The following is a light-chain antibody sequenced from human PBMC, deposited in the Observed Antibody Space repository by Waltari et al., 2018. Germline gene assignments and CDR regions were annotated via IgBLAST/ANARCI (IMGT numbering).Light chain of an antibody. J-gene: IGLJ3*02. Sequence: QSALTQPRSVSGSPGQSVTISCTGTSSDVGGYNYVSCYQQYPGKAPKLMIYDINTRPSGVPDRFSGSKSGNTASLTISGVQAEDEADYYCCSYVGPNTFWVFGGGTKLTVL. CDR3: CSYVGPNTFWV. CDR2: DIN. CDR1: SSDVGGYNY. V-gene: IGLV2-11*02.